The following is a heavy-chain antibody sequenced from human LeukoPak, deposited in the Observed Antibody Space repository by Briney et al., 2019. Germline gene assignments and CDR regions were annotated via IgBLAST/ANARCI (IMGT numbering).Heavy chain of an antibody. CDR2: IKEDGTET. CDR3: AKEGRSLQTY. CDR1: GFMFSSNW. V-gene: IGHV3-7*03. Sequence: PGGPLRLSCAASGFMFSSNWMSWVRLAPGKGLEWVANIKEDGTETYYVDSVKGRLTISRDNARNSLYLQMNSLRVEDTAVYYCAKEGRSLQTYWGQGTLVTVSS. J-gene: IGHJ4*02. D-gene: IGHD5-24*01.